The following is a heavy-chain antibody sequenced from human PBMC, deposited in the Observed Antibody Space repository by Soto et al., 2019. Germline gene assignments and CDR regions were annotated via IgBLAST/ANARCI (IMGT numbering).Heavy chain of an antibody. D-gene: IGHD6-13*01. J-gene: IGHJ4*02. Sequence: PGGSLRLSCAASGFTFSSYSMNWVRQAPGKGLEWVSSIGTAGDTYYAVSVKGRFTISRDNAKNSLSLQMNSLRAGDMAVYFCAKSQEIGTHFFDSWGQGTQVTVSS. CDR1: GFTFSSYS. V-gene: IGHV3-13*01. CDR2: IGTAGDT. CDR3: AKSQEIGTHFFDS.